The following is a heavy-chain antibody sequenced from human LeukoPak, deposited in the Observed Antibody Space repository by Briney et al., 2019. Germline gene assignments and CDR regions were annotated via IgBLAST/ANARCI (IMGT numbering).Heavy chain of an antibody. CDR2: IYHSGST. Sequence: KPSETLSLTCTVSGYSISSGYYWGWIRQPPGKGLEWIGSIYHSGSTYYNPSLKSRVIISVDTSKNQFSLKLSSVTAADTAVYYCARDPMTTVSGPVDWFDPWGQGTLVTVSS. CDR3: ARDPMTTVSGPVDWFDP. J-gene: IGHJ5*02. CDR1: GYSISSGYY. D-gene: IGHD4-11*01. V-gene: IGHV4-38-2*02.